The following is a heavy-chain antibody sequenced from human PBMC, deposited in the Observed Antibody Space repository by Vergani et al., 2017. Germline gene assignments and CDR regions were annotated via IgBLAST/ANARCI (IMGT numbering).Heavy chain of an antibody. CDR2: IRSKANSYAT. V-gene: IGHV3-73*02. J-gene: IGHJ4*02. Sequence: EVQLVESGGGLVQPGGSLKLSCAASGFTFSGSAMHWVRQASGKGLEWVGRIRSKANSYATAYAASVKGRFTISGDNAKNSLFLQMSSLKVEDTGVYYCAREMSNEGFDYWGQGTRVTVS. D-gene: IGHD4-11*01. CDR3: AREMSNEGFDY. CDR1: GFTFSGSA.